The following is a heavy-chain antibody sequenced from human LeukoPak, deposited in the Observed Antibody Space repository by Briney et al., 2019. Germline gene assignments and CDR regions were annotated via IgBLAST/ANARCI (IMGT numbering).Heavy chain of an antibody. CDR2: ISGSGGST. J-gene: IGHJ4*02. V-gene: IGHV3-23*01. D-gene: IGHD5-24*01. Sequence: GGSLRLPCAASGFTVSSNYMSWIRQAPGKGLEWVSAISGSGGSTYYADSVKGRFTISRDNSKNTLYLQMNSLRAEDTAVYYCAKLEMATINFDYWGQGTLVTVSS. CDR3: AKLEMATINFDY. CDR1: GFTVSSNY.